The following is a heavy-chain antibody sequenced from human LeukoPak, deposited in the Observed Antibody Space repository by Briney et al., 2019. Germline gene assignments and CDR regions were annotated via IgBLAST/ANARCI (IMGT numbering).Heavy chain of an antibody. V-gene: IGHV1-69*13. CDR3: ARGRFLEWLLGFNYYYMDV. D-gene: IGHD3-3*01. Sequence: GASVKVSCKASGGTFSSYAISWVRQAPGQGLEWMGGIIPIFGTANYAQKFQGRVTITADESTSTAYMELSSLRSEDTAVYYCARGRFLEWLLGFNYYYMDVWGKGTTVTVSS. J-gene: IGHJ6*03. CDR1: GGTFSSYA. CDR2: IIPIFGTA.